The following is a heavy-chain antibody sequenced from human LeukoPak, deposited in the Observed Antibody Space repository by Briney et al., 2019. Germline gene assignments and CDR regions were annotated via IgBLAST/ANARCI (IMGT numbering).Heavy chain of an antibody. V-gene: IGHV3-23*01. CDR1: GFTFSSYA. CDR2: ICCSGGST. CDR3: AKDPGIAAPFDY. Sequence: GGTLSPSRAASGFTFSSYAISWVRQAPGTGLEWVSGICCSGGSTYYAHSVKGRFPLFRDNSKNTLYLQMNILRAEDTAVYYCAKDPGIAAPFDYGGQGTLVTVAS. D-gene: IGHD6-13*01. J-gene: IGHJ4*02.